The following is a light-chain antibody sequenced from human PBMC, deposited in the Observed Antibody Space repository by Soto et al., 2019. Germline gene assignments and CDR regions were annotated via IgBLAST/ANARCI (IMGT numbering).Light chain of an antibody. V-gene: IGKV3-20*01. Sequence: EIVLTQSPGTLSLSPGERATLSCRASQSVSSSFLAWYQQKPGEAHRLLIYGASSRATGIPDRFSGSGSGTDFTLTISILGPEDAAVYYCQQYGSSPLTFGGGTKVEIK. J-gene: IGKJ4*01. CDR2: GAS. CDR1: QSVSSSF. CDR3: QQYGSSPLT.